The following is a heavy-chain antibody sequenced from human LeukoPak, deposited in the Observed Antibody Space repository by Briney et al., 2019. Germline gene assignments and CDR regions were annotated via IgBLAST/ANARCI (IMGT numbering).Heavy chain of an antibody. CDR1: GFTFSSYW. Sequence: TGGSLRLSCAASGFTFSSYWMSWVRQAPGKGLEWVANIKQDGSEKYYVDSVKGRFTISRDNAKNSLYLQMNSLRAEDTAVYYCAREGRIMITFRGSPARLWGQGTLVTVSS. J-gene: IGHJ4*02. CDR2: IKQDGSEK. D-gene: IGHD3-16*01. CDR3: AREGRIMITFRGSPARL. V-gene: IGHV3-7*03.